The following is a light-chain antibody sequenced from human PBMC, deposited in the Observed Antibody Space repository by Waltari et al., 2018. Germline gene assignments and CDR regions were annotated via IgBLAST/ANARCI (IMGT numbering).Light chain of an antibody. V-gene: IGKV1-NL1*01. CDR1: QGISNS. J-gene: IGKJ3*01. Sequence: DIQMTQSPSSLSASVGDRVTITCRASQGISNSLAWYQQKPGKAPKLLLYAAAGLESGVPSRVSGSGSGTDYTLTISSLQPEDFATYYCQQYYSTFFTFGPGTKVDIK. CDR3: QQYYSTFFT. CDR2: AAA.